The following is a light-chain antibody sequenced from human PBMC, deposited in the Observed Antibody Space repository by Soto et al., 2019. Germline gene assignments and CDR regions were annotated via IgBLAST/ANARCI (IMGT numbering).Light chain of an antibody. CDR2: GAS. Sequence: DIQLTQSPSFLSASVRDRVTISCRASQGISTSLAWYQQKPGKAPKLLISGASTLQSGVPSRFSGSGSGTEFTLTVSSLQPEDFATYYCQQFESYPLTFGGGTKVEIK. V-gene: IGKV1-9*01. CDR3: QQFESYPLT. CDR1: QGISTS. J-gene: IGKJ4*01.